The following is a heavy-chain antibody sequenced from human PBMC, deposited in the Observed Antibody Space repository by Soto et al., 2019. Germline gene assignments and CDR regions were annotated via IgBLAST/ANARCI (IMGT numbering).Heavy chain of an antibody. J-gene: IGHJ4*02. D-gene: IGHD3-16*02. V-gene: IGHV3-48*01. Sequence: GSLRLSCAASGFTFSSYSMNWVRQAPGKGLEWVSYISSSSSTIYYADSVKGRFTISRDNAKNSLYLQMNSLRAEDTAVYYCASDYDYIWGSYRRFDYWGQGTLVTVS. CDR3: ASDYDYIWGSYRRFDY. CDR1: GFTFSSYS. CDR2: ISSSSSTI.